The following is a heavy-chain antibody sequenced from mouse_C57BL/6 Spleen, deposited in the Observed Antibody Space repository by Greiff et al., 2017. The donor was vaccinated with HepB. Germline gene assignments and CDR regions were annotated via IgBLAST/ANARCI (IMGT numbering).Heavy chain of an antibody. Sequence: QVHVKQPGAELVRPGSSVKLSCKASGYTFTSYWMHWVKQRPIQGLEWIGNIDPSDSETHYNQKFKDKATLTVDKSSSTAYMQLSSLTSEDSAVYYCARENGNPFDYWGQGTTLTVSS. CDR2: IDPSDSET. CDR3: ARENGNPFDY. D-gene: IGHD2-1*01. V-gene: IGHV1-52*01. J-gene: IGHJ2*01. CDR1: GYTFTSYW.